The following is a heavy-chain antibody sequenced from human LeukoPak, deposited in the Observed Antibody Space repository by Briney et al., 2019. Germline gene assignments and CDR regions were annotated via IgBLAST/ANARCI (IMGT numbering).Heavy chain of an antibody. V-gene: IGHV4-59*01. Sequence: PSENLSLTCTVSGGSISSYYWSWIRQPPGQGLEWIGYIYYSGSTNYNPYLKSRVTISVDTSRNQFSLKLSSVTAADTAVYYCAREGYDRGFDPWGQGTLVTVSS. D-gene: IGHD1-14*01. CDR3: AREGYDRGFDP. CDR1: GGSISSYY. CDR2: IYYSGST. J-gene: IGHJ5*02.